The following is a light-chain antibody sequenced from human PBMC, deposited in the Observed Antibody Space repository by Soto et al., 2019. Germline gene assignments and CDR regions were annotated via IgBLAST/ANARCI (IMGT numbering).Light chain of an antibody. CDR1: QSVSSSY. CDR2: GAS. Sequence: EIGFTQFSGPLSFSPGERATLSFRASQSVSSSYLAWYQQKPGQAPRLLIYGASSRATGIPDRFSGSGSGTDFTLTISRLEPEDFAVYYCQQYGRSPSTFGGGTKVDIK. J-gene: IGKJ4*01. V-gene: IGKV3-20*01. CDR3: QQYGRSPST.